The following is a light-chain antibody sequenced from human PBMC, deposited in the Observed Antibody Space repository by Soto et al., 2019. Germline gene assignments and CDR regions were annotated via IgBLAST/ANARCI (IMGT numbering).Light chain of an antibody. V-gene: IGKV3-15*01. CDR1: QSVSSN. Sequence: EIVMTQSPATLSVSPGERATLSCRASQSVSSNLAWYQQKPGQAPRLLIYGASTRATGIPARFSGSGSGTEFTLTISSLQSEDFAVYHCQQYNDWPFWTFGQGTKVEIK. CDR2: GAS. CDR3: QQYNDWPFWT. J-gene: IGKJ1*01.